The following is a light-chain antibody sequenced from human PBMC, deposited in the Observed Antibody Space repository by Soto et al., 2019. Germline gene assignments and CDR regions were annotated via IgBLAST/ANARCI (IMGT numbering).Light chain of an antibody. V-gene: IGLV1-44*01. CDR1: TSYIGSNV. J-gene: IGLJ2*01. Sequence: QLVLTQPPSASGTPGQRVTISCSDSTSYIGSNVINWYQQLPGTAPKLLIWGNDQRPSGVPDRISGSKSGTSASLAISGLQSEDEGDYYCAAWGDSLSGVVFGGGTQLTVL. CDR3: AAWGDSLSGVV. CDR2: GND.